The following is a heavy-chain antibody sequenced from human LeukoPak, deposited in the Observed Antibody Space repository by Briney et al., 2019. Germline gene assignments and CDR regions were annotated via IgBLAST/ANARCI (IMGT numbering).Heavy chain of an antibody. J-gene: IGHJ4*02. D-gene: IGHD1-26*01. Sequence: GGSLRLSCAASGFTFSTYEMNWVRQAPGEGLEWISYISGSGSSVKYADSVKGRFTISRDNAKNSLYLQMDSLRAEDTAIYYCTTDHVGATVEFDSWGQGTLVTVSS. CDR3: TTDHVGATVEFDS. CDR2: ISGSGSSV. CDR1: GFTFSTYE. V-gene: IGHV3-48*03.